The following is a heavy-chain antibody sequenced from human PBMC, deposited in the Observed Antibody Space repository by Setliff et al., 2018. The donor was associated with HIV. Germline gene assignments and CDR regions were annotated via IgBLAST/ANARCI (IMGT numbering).Heavy chain of an antibody. V-gene: IGHV3-48*01. CDR2: ISSSGTSI. Sequence: GSLRLSCAASGFTFITSGMNWVRQAPGKGLEWVSYISSSGTSIYYADSVKGRFTISRDNAKNSLFLQMNSLRAEDTAVYYCARVTPVALFDYWGQGTLVTVSS. CDR1: GFTFITSG. J-gene: IGHJ4*02. D-gene: IGHD4-17*01. CDR3: ARVTPVALFDY.